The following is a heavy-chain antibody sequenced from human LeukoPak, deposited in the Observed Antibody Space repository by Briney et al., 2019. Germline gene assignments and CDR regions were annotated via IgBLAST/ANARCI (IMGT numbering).Heavy chain of an antibody. CDR1: GGSISSYY. CDR2: IYYSGST. V-gene: IGHV4-59*01. CDR3: AREGSGDFDY. J-gene: IGHJ4*02. Sequence: PSETLSLTCTVSGGSISSYYWSWIRQPPGKGLEWIGNIYYSGSTNYNPSLKSRVTISVDTSKNQFSLKLSSVTAADTAVYYCAREGSGDFDYWGQGTLVTVSS. D-gene: IGHD2-15*01.